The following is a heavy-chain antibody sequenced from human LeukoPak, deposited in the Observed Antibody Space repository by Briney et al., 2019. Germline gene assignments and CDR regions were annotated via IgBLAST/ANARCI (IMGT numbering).Heavy chain of an antibody. CDR2: IKSKTDGGTT. Sequence: PGGSLRLSCAASGFTFSNAWMSWVRQAPGKGLEWVGRIKSKTDGGTTDYAAPVKGRFTISRDDSKDTLYLQMNSLKTEDTAVYYCTTDGAYYYDSSVDYWGQGTLVTVSS. CDR3: TTDGAYYYDSSVDY. CDR1: GFTFSNAW. D-gene: IGHD3-22*01. J-gene: IGHJ4*02. V-gene: IGHV3-15*01.